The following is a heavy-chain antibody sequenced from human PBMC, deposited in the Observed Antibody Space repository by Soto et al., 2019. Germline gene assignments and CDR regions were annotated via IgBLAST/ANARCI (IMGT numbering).Heavy chain of an antibody. D-gene: IGHD2-21*02. CDR2: IYYSGSI. Sequence: SETLSLTCTVSGVSISSRSYYWGWIRQPPGKGLEWIGSIYYSGSILYNPSLKSRVTISVDTSKNPFSLHLTSVTAADTAVYFCAKEDDGGDSLDVWGQGTTVTVSS. CDR1: GVSISSRSYY. J-gene: IGHJ6*02. V-gene: IGHV4-39*02. CDR3: AKEDDGGDSLDV.